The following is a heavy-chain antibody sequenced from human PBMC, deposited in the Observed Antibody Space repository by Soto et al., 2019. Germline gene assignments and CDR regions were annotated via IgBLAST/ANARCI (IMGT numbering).Heavy chain of an antibody. Sequence: PSETLSLTCTVSGASISSSSYYWGWIRQPPGKGLEWIGSIYYSGSTYFNPSLKSRVTISVDTSKNQFSLKLSSVTAADTAVYYCARDTVPTSVTFYYWGQGTLVTVSS. V-gene: IGHV4-39*02. J-gene: IGHJ4*02. D-gene: IGHD4-4*01. CDR3: ARDTVPTSVTFYY. CDR1: GASISSSSYY. CDR2: IYYSGST.